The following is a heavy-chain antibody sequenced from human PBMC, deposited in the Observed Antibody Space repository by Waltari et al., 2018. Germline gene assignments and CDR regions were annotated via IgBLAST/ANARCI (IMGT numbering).Heavy chain of an antibody. CDR2: IYHSGST. CDR1: GYSISSGSY. D-gene: IGHD6-19*01. V-gene: IGHV4-38-2*01. Sequence: QVQLQESGPGLVKPSETLSLPCAVSGYSISSGSYWGWIRQPPGKGLEWIGSIYHSGSTYYNPSLKSRVTISVDTSKNQFSLKLSSVTAADTAVYYCRVGMAVADYWGQGTLVTVSS. J-gene: IGHJ4*02. CDR3: RVGMAVADY.